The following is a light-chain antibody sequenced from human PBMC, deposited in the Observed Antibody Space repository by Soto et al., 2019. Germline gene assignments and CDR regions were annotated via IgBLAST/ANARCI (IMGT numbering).Light chain of an antibody. Sequence: DIQMTQSPSSLAASVGDRVNITCRASQGINNYLAWYQQKPGKVPKLLIYAASTLQSGVPSRFSGSGSGTVFTLTISSLQPEDVATYYCQKYTTAVTFGGWTKVEIK. CDR2: AAS. CDR1: QGINNY. V-gene: IGKV1-27*01. J-gene: IGKJ4*02. CDR3: QKYTTAVT.